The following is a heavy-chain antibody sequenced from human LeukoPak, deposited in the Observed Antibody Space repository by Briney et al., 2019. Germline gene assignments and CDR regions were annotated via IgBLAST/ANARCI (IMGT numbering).Heavy chain of an antibody. V-gene: IGHV4-59*12. CDR3: ATRNSGSYSI. CDR2: IYYGGST. CDR1: GGSINSYY. D-gene: IGHD1-26*01. J-gene: IGHJ3*02. Sequence: PSETLSLTCTVSGGSINSYYWNWIRQPPGKGLEWIGYIYYGGSTNYNPSLKSRVTISVDTSKNQFSLKLSSVTAADTAVYYCATRNSGSYSIWGQGTMVTVSS.